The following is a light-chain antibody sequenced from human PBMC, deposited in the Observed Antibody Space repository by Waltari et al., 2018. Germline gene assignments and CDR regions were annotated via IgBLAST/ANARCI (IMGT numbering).Light chain of an antibody. CDR1: SPNVGDNY. CDR2: ENN. CDR3: GTWDSSLSVVV. J-gene: IGLJ2*01. V-gene: IGLV1-51*02. Sequence: QPVLTQPPSVSAAPGQKVTIPRSGSSPNVGDNYVAWYQHLPGPAPRLIIYENNSRPSWIPDQFSGSKSGTSATLAITGLQTGDEADYYCGTWDSSLSVVVFGGGTKVTVL.